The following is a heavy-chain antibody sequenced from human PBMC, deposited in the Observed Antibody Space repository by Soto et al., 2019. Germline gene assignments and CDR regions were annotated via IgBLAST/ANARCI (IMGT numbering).Heavy chain of an antibody. J-gene: IGHJ5*02. Sequence: SQTLSLTCAISGDSVSSNTASCNWSRQSPSRGLEWLGRTYFRSKWYNDYAVSVKSRIIINPDTSNNQFSLQLNSVTPEDTAVYFCAKGDNLGPKTGYAFDPWGQGIMVTVSS. CDR1: GDSVSSNTAS. D-gene: IGHD5-12*01. CDR2: TYFRSKWYN. CDR3: AKGDNLGPKTGYAFDP. V-gene: IGHV6-1*01.